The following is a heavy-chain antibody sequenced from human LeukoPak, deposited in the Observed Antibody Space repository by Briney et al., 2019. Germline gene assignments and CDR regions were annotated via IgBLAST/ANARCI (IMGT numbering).Heavy chain of an antibody. CDR3: AQLLEGGYYGMDV. J-gene: IGHJ6*02. V-gene: IGHV3-7*01. D-gene: IGHD2-2*01. Sequence: GGSLRLSCAASGFTFSSYWMSGVRQAPGKGLEGVANIKQDGSEKYYVDSVKGRFTISRDNAKNSLYLQMNSLRAEDTAVYYCAQLLEGGYYGMDVWGQGTTVTVSS. CDR2: IKQDGSEK. CDR1: GFTFSSYW.